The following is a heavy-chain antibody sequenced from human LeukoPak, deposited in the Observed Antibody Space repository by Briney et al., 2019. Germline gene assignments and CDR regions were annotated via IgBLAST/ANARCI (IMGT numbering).Heavy chain of an antibody. CDR1: GYTFTSYG. J-gene: IGHJ5*02. D-gene: IGHD6-13*01. CDR2: ISAYNGNT. Sequence: ASVKISCKASGYTFTSYGISWVRQAPGQGLEWMGWISAYNGNTNYAQKLQGRVTMTTDTSTSTAYMELRSLRSDDTAAYYCARAREPGIAAAGLDPWGQGTLVTVSS. CDR3: ARAREPGIAAAGLDP. V-gene: IGHV1-18*01.